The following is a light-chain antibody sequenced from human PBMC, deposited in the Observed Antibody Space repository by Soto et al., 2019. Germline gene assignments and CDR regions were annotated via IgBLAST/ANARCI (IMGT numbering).Light chain of an antibody. J-gene: IGLJ3*02. V-gene: IGLV1-44*01. CDR1: NSNIGSNT. CDR3: AAWDDSLNGPWV. CDR2: GNN. Sequence: QSVLTQPPSASGTPGQRVTISCSGSNSNIGSNTVNWYQQLPGTAPKLLIYGNNQRPSGVPDRFSGSKSGTSASLAISGLQSEDEADYYCAAWDDSLNGPWVFGGGTKLTVL.